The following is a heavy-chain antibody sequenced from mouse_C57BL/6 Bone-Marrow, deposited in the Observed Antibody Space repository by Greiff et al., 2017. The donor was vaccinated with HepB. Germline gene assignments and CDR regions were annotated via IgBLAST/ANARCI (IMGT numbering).Heavy chain of an antibody. Sequence: QVQLQQPGAELVMPGASVKLSCKASGYTFTSYWMHWVKQRPGQGLEWIGEIDPSDSYTNYNQKFKGKSTLTVDKSSSTAYMQLSILTSEDSAVYYCARGGTVVARNCDYWGQGTTLTVSS. J-gene: IGHJ2*01. CDR1: GYTFTSYW. CDR2: IDPSDSYT. V-gene: IGHV1-69*01. D-gene: IGHD1-1*01. CDR3: ARGGTVVARNCDY.